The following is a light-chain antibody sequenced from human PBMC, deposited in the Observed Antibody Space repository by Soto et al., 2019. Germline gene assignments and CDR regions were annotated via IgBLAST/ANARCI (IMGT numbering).Light chain of an antibody. J-gene: IGKJ4*01. Sequence: EIVLTQSPATLSLSPGERATLSCRASQSVSSYLAWYQHRPGQAPRLLIYDTSTRATGIPARFSGSGSGTDFTLAISSLEPEDFAVYYCQQRSNWPLTFGGGTKVDNK. CDR3: QQRSNWPLT. V-gene: IGKV3-11*01. CDR2: DTS. CDR1: QSVSSY.